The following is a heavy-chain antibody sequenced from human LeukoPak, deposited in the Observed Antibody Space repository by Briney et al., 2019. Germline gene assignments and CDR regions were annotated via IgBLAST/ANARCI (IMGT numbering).Heavy chain of an antibody. Sequence: SVKVSCKSSGGTFKTYSISWVRQAPGQGLEWMGDIVPMFGIANYAQRFQGRVTMTADASTNTAYLELSSLTFEVTAVYYCAREVAVHHPAFGDWGQGTLVTVSS. J-gene: IGHJ4*02. D-gene: IGHD3-10*01. CDR1: GGTFKTYS. CDR3: AREVAVHHPAFGD. CDR2: IVPMFGIA. V-gene: IGHV1-69*13.